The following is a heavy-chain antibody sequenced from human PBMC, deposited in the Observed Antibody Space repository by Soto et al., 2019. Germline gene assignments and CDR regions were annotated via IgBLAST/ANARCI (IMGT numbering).Heavy chain of an antibody. D-gene: IGHD6-19*01. V-gene: IGHV3-30*03. CDR2: ISYDGSNK. J-gene: IGHJ3*02. CDR1: GFTFSSYG. Sequence: QVQLVESGGGVVQPGRSLRLSCAASGFTFSSYGMHWVRQAPGKGLEWVAVISYDGSNKYYADSVKGRFTISRDNSKNTLYLQRNSLRAEDTAVYYCATEKISCGWSDAFDIWGQGTMVTVSS. CDR3: ATEKISCGWSDAFDI.